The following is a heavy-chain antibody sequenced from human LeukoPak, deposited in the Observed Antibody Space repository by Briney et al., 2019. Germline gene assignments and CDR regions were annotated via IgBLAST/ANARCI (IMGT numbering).Heavy chain of an antibody. J-gene: IGHJ4*02. CDR2: ISSSSYTI. D-gene: IGHD1-26*01. CDR3: ARGMWELALDY. V-gene: IGHV3-48*01. Sequence: GGSLRLSCAASGFTFSSYAMSWVRQAPGKGLEWVSYISSSSYTIYYADSVKGRFTISRDNAKNSLYLQMNSLRGEDTAVYYCARGMWELALDYWGQGSLVTVSS. CDR1: GFTFSSYA.